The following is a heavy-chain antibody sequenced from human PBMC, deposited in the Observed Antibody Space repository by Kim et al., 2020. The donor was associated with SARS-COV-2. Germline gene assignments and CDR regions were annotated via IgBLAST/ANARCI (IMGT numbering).Heavy chain of an antibody. Sequence: SETLSLTCTVSGGSISSYYWSWIRQPPGKGLEWIGYIYYSGSTNYNPSLKSRVTISVDTSKNQFSLKLSSVTAADTAVYYCAREAVRYYYDSSGQEGAFDIWGQGTMVTVSS. CDR1: GGSISSYY. CDR2: IYYSGST. J-gene: IGHJ3*02. V-gene: IGHV4-59*01. D-gene: IGHD3-22*01. CDR3: AREAVRYYYDSSGQEGAFDI.